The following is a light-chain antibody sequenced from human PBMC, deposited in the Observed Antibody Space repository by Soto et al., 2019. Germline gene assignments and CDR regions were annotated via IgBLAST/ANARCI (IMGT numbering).Light chain of an antibody. Sequence: EVVLTQSPGTLSLSPGERATLSCRASQSVSSSYLAWYRQKPGQAPRLLIYGASSRGTGIPDRFTGSGAGTDFTLTSSRLEPEDVALYYCQQYGSSPLTFGGGTKVEIK. CDR3: QQYGSSPLT. J-gene: IGKJ4*01. CDR1: QSVSSSY. V-gene: IGKV3-20*01. CDR2: GAS.